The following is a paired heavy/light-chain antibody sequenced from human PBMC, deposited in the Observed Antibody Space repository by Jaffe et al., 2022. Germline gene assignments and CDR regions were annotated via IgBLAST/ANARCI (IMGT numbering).Heavy chain of an antibody. CDR3: ARGRELYSGYGAVDY. CDR1: GGSINSYY. D-gene: IGHD5-12*01. CDR2: IYYSGST. V-gene: IGHV4-59*01. Sequence: QVQLQESGPGLVKPSETLSLTCTVSGGSINSYYWTWIRQPPGKGLEWIGYIYYSGSTSYNPSLKSRVTMSLDTSKNQFSLILSSVTAADTAVYYCARGRELYSGYGAVDYWGQGALVIVSS. J-gene: IGHJ4*02.
Light chain of an antibody. CDR1: SSNIGAGYG. J-gene: IGLJ3*02. V-gene: IGLV1-40*01. CDR2: GNS. CDR3: QSYDSGLSGSM. Sequence: QSVLTQPPSVSGAPGQRVTISCTGSSSNIGAGYGVHWYQQLPGTAPKLLIYGNSNRPSGVPDRFSGSKSGTSASLAITGLQAEDEADYYCQSYDSGLSGSMFGGGTKLTVL.